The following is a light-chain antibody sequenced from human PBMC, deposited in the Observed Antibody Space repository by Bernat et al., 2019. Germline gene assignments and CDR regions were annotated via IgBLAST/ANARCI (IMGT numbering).Light chain of an antibody. CDR3: QQYDNLPIT. Sequence: DIQMTQSPSSLSASVGDRVTITCQASQDISNYLNWYQQKPGKAPKLLIYDASNLETGVSSRFSGSGSGTAFTFTISSLQPEDIATYYCQQYDNLPITFGQGTRLEIK. CDR1: QDISNY. V-gene: IGKV1-33*01. J-gene: IGKJ5*01. CDR2: DAS.